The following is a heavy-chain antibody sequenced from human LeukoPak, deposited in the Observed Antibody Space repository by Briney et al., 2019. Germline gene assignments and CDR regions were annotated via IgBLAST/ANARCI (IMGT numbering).Heavy chain of an antibody. CDR3: ARDEARDGYTNYLDY. Sequence: ASVKVSCKTSGYTFTNYYMYWVRQAPGQGLEWMGIINPSGGSTNYVQKFQGRVTMTRDTSTSTVSMELGSLRSEDTAVYYCARDEARDGYTNYLDYWGQGTLVTVSS. J-gene: IGHJ4*02. V-gene: IGHV1-46*01. D-gene: IGHD5-24*01. CDR2: INPSGGST. CDR1: GYTFTNYY.